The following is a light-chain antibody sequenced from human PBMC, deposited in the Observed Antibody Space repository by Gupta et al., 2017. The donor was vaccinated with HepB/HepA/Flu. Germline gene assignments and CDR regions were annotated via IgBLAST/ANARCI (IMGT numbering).Light chain of an antibody. CDR1: QSLLDSDGYNY. CDR2: LGS. J-gene: IGKJ4*01. V-gene: IGKV2-28*01. Sequence: DIVMTQSPLSLPVTPGEPASISCRSSQSLLDSDGYNYLDWYLQRPGQSPQLLIYLGSNRASGVHDRFSGSGSGTDFTLKISRLEAEDVGVYYCRQGLQTPLTFGGGTKVEIK. CDR3: RQGLQTPLT.